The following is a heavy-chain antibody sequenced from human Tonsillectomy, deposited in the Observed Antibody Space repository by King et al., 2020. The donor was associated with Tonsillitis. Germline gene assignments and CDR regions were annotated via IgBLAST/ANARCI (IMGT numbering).Heavy chain of an antibody. Sequence: VQLVESGGGLVQPGGSLILSCAASGFSFNSDWMSWVRQAPGKGLEWVADINQDGSKTYYVASVRGRFTISRDNAKNSVYLQMYSLRAEDTAVYYCARCPHCGSDCYTLDFWGQGTLVTVSS. J-gene: IGHJ4*02. V-gene: IGHV3-7*03. CDR1: GFSFNSDW. CDR2: INQDGSKT. D-gene: IGHD2-21*02. CDR3: ARCPHCGSDCYTLDF.